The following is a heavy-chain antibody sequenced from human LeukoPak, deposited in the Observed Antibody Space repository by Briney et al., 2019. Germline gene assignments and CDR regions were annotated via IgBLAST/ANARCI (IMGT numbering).Heavy chain of an antibody. V-gene: IGHV3-7*01. D-gene: IGHD3-16*01. CDR3: ARSSWGSSTNS. J-gene: IGHJ5*02. CDR2: INQDGSEK. Sequence: GGSLRLSCAASGFTFSSYWMSWVRQAPGKGLEWVANINQDGSEKYYVDSMRGRFTSSRDNRKNLVYLEMNSLRVDDTAVYYCARSSWGSSTNSWGQGTLVTVSS. CDR1: GFTFSSYW.